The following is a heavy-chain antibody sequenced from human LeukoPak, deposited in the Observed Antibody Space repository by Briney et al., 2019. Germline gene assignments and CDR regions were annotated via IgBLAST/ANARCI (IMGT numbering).Heavy chain of an antibody. CDR2: IYYSGST. CDR3: ARRTSNKTAFDI. Sequence: SETLSLTCTVSGGSISSGGYYWSWIRQHPGKGLEWIGYIYYSGSTYYNPSLKSRVTISVDTSKNQFSLKLSSVTAADTAVYYCARRTSNKTAFDIWGQGTMVTVSS. D-gene: IGHD1-14*01. CDR1: GGSISSGGYY. V-gene: IGHV4-31*03. J-gene: IGHJ3*02.